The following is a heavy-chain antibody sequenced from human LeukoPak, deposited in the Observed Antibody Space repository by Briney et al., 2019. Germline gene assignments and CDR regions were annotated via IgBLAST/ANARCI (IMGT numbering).Heavy chain of an antibody. Sequence: GGSVKVSCKASGYSFLGYGINWVRQAPGQGGEGMGWFNPENGNTIYAQKVQGRVTITADTSPSTSYMELRSLRSDDTAVYYCAREHSSRWDQFDYWGQGTLLTVSS. V-gene: IGHV1-18*01. D-gene: IGHD6-13*01. CDR3: AREHSSRWDQFDY. J-gene: IGHJ4*02. CDR2: FNPENGNT. CDR1: GYSFLGYG.